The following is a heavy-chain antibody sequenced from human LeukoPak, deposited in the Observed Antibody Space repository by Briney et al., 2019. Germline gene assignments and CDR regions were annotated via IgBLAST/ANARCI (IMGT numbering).Heavy chain of an antibody. CDR1: GYTFTSYS. J-gene: IGHJ5*02. V-gene: IGHV1-18*01. CDR3: AREDHGSGSYYNWFDP. D-gene: IGHD3-10*01. CDR2: ISAYNGNT. Sequence: ASVKVSCKASGYTFTSYSISWVRQAPGQGLEWMGWISAYNGNTNYAQKLQGRVTMTTETSTSTAYMELRSLRSDDTAVYYCAREDHGSGSYYNWFDPWGQGTLVTVSS.